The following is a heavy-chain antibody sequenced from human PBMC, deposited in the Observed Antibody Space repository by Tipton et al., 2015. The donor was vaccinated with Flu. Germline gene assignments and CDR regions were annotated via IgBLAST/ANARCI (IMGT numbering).Heavy chain of an antibody. CDR2: IYYSGST. Sequence: TLSLTCTVSGGSVNSGRYYWNWIRQSPGKGLEWIGYIYYSGSTNYNPSFKSRVTFSLDTSKNQFSLRLSSVTAADTAVYYCAREKAATGTPYYYGLDVWGQGTTVTVSS. CDR1: GGSVNSGRYY. J-gene: IGHJ6*02. V-gene: IGHV4-61*01. CDR3: AREKAATGTPYYYGLDV. D-gene: IGHD6-13*01.